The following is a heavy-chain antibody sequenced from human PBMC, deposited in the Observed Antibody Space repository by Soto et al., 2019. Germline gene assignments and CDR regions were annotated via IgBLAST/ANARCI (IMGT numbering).Heavy chain of an antibody. Sequence: QVQLVQSGAEVKKPGASVKVSCEASGYIFTSFDIHWVRQAPGQGLEWMGWMNPNKGHTGYAEKFQGRVTMTRNTSMKIVYMELSSLRSDDTAVYYCARGPNYFDYWGQGTLVTVSS. CDR1: GYIFTSFD. V-gene: IGHV1-8*01. CDR3: ARGPNYFDY. CDR2: MNPNKGHT. J-gene: IGHJ4*02.